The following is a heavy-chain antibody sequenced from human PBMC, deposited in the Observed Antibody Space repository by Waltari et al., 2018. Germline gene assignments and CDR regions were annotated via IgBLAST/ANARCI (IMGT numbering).Heavy chain of an antibody. D-gene: IGHD2-2*03. J-gene: IGHJ5*02. CDR3: AXVGIVVVPSXXHQGFDP. V-gene: IGHV4-38-2*01. CDR1: GYSISXGYY. CDR2: IYHSGST. Sequence: QVHLXESGPGLVKPSETLSLTXAVSGYSISXGYYWGXIRQPPGKGLGWIASIYHSGSTHYNPXLSSRVSISVDTXKNXFSLXXNXVTAADTAXXYCAXVGIVVVPSXXHQGFDPXGQGTLVTVXS.